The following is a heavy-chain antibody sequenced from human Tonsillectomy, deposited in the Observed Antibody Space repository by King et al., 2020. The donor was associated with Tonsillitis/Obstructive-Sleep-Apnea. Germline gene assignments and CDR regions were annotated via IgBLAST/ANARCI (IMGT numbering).Heavy chain of an antibody. J-gene: IGHJ4*02. CDR1: GGSIRGSGFY. Sequence: VQLQESGPGLVKPAQTLSLTCTVSGGSIRGSGFYWSWIRQHPVKGLECIAYINSTGSTYYNPSLKSRVTMSVDTSKNQFSLNLRSVTAADTAVYYCARDGGALGAFHYWGQGALVTVSS. D-gene: IGHD3-16*01. V-gene: IGHV4-31*03. CDR2: INSTGST. CDR3: ARDGGALGAFHY.